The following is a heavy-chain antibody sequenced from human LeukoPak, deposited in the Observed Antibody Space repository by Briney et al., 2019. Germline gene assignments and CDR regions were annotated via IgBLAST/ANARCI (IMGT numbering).Heavy chain of an antibody. CDR3: ARDKSFPMVWGPEVLDY. J-gene: IGHJ4*02. CDR1: GFTFSSYG. Sequence: GGSLRLSCAASGFTFSSYGMHWVRQAPGKGLEWVAVIWYDGSNKYYADSVKGRFTISRDNSKNTLYLQMNSLRAEDTAVYYCARDKSFPMVWGPEVLDYWGQGTLVTVSS. CDR2: IWYDGSNK. V-gene: IGHV3-33*01. D-gene: IGHD3-10*01.